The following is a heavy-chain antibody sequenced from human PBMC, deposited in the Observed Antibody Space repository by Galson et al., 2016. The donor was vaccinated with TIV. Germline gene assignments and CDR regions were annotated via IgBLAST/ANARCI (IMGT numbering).Heavy chain of an antibody. CDR1: GGAFISHG. J-gene: IGHJ4*02. Sequence: SCKASGGAFISHGISWVRQAPGQGLEWMGGIIPIFGLANYAQKIQGRVTITADDSTRTTYMELSSLRFDDTAVYYCARGGSTATRPFDYWGQGTLVTVSS. V-gene: IGHV1-69*01. CDR2: IIPIFGLA. D-gene: IGHD6-6*01. CDR3: ARGGSTATRPFDY.